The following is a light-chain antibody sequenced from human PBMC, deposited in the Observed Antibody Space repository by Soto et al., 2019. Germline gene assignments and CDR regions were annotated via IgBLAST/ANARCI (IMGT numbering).Light chain of an antibody. J-gene: IGKJ2*01. V-gene: IGKV3-11*01. CDR1: QSVSSX. Sequence: EIVLTQSPATLSLSPGERATLSCRASQSVSSXXXWYQQKPGQAPRLLIYDASNRATGIPARFSGSGSGTDFTXXIXXXXXXXXXXXXXXXXXXXXPXYTFGQGTKLEIK. CDR3: XXXXXXXPXYT. CDR2: DAS.